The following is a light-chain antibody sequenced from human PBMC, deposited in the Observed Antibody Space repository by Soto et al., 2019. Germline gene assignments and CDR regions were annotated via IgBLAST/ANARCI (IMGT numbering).Light chain of an antibody. V-gene: IGKV1-5*01. CDR3: QQYSSSSPT. J-gene: IGKJ2*01. CDR2: GAS. CDR1: QSISYW. Sequence: DIQMTQSPSTLSASVGDRVTITCRASQSISYWLAGYQQKPGKAPKLLIYGASNLESGVSSRFSGSGYVTEFTLTIDSLQPDDFATYYCQQYSSSSPTFGQGTNLEMK.